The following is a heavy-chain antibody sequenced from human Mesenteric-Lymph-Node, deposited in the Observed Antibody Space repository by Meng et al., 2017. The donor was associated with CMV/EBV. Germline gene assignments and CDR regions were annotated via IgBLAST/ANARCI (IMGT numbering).Heavy chain of an antibody. Sequence: LSLTCAASGFTFSRYYMTWVRQAPGKGLEWVANIKEDGSETYYVDSAKGRFTISRDNAKKSLYIQMNSLRAEDTAIYYCARDLVLDLWGQGTLVTVSS. CDR2: IKEDGSET. CDR3: ARDLVLDL. CDR1: GFTFSRYY. J-gene: IGHJ5*02. V-gene: IGHV3-7*03.